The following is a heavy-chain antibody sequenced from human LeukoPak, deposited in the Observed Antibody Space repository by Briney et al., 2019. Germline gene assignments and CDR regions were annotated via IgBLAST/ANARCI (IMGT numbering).Heavy chain of an antibody. J-gene: IGHJ4*02. CDR1: GFTFSSYA. Sequence: GGSLRLSRAASGFTFSSYAMSWVRQAPGKGLEWVSAISASADSTYYADSVKGRFTISRDNSKDTLYLQMNSLRAEDTAVYYCAKSRAAAGIWSCYFDYWGQGTLVTVSS. V-gene: IGHV3-23*01. CDR3: AKSRAAAGIWSCYFDY. D-gene: IGHD6-13*01. CDR2: ISASADST.